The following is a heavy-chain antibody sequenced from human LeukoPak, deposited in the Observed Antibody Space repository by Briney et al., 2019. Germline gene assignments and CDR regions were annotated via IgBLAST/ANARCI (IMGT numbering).Heavy chain of an antibody. CDR3: ATLYYYNSSGYYFVGDV. Sequence: NPSETLSLTCTVSGGSIRNGGYYWSWIRQHPGKGLEWIGYIYYSGGSYYNPSLKGRVTISVDTSKNQFSLKLNSVTAADTAVYFCATLYYYNSSGYYFVGDVWGQGTTVTVSS. V-gene: IGHV4-31*03. CDR1: GGSIRNGGYY. J-gene: IGHJ6*02. CDR2: IYYSGGS. D-gene: IGHD3-22*01.